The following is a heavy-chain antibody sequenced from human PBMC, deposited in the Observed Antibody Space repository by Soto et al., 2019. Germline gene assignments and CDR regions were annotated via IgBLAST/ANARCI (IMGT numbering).Heavy chain of an antibody. Sequence: QVQLVESGGGAVQPGRSLRLSCAASGFTFNNFAMHWVRQAPGKGLDWVAGISYDGRRKSYADSVKGRFTISRDNSERRLEMQMKNQTRQDSCIYYWAREHSGDYFDYFEYWGQGSLVAVSS. D-gene: IGHD1-26*01. CDR3: AREHSGDYFDYFEY. CDR2: ISYDGRRK. CDR1: GFTFNNFA. J-gene: IGHJ4*02. V-gene: IGHV3-30*04.